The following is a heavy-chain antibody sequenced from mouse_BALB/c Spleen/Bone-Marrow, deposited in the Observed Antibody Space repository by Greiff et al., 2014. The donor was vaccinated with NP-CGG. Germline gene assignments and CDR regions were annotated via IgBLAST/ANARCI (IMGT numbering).Heavy chain of an antibody. CDR3: ARKDYGYNYVMDY. D-gene: IGHD1-2*01. CDR1: GYTFTEYT. CDR2: VNPNNGGT. J-gene: IGHJ4*01. V-gene: IGHV1-18*01. Sequence: EVQLQQSGPELVKPGASVKISCKTSGYTFTEYTMHWVKQSHGKSLEWIGGVNPNNGGTIYNQKFKGKATLTVDKSSSTAYMELRSLTSEDSAVYYCARKDYGYNYVMDYWGQGTSVTVSS.